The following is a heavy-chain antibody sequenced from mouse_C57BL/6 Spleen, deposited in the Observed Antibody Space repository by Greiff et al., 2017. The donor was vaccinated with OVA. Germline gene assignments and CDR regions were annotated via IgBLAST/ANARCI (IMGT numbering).Heavy chain of an antibody. V-gene: IGHV1-52*01. Sequence: QVQLQQPGAELVRPGSSVKLSCKASGYTFTSYWMHWVKQRPIQGLEWIGNIDPSDSETHYNQKFKDKATLTVDKSSSTAYMQLSSLTSEDSAVYYCARDPILDSSGGFDYWGQGTTLTVSS. D-gene: IGHD3-2*02. CDR3: ARDPILDSSGGFDY. CDR2: IDPSDSET. CDR1: GYTFTSYW. J-gene: IGHJ2*01.